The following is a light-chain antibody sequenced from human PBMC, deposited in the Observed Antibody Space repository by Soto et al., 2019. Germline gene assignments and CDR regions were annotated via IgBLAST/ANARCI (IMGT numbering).Light chain of an antibody. J-gene: IGKJ1*01. V-gene: IGKV1-5*01. Sequence: DIQMTQSPSTLSASVGDRVTITCRASQTINSWLAWYQQKPGKAPKVLIFDASSLKTGVPSRFSGSGSGTEFTLTISNLQPDDFAVYYCPQRGNWPPTWTLGQGTKVDIK. CDR2: DAS. CDR1: QTINSW. CDR3: PQRGNWPPTWT.